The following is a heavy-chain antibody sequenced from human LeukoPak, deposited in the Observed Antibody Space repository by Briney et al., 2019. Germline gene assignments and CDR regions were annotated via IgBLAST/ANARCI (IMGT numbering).Heavy chain of an antibody. Sequence: GGSLRLSCAASGITFSSYSMNWVRQAPGKGLEWVSGISPGGGPTYYADSVKGRFTISRDDSKNTLYLQMNNLRAEDTAVYYCARDLFPSTTAYFDYWGQGTLVTVSS. CDR3: ARDLFPSTTAYFDY. V-gene: IGHV3-23*01. CDR2: ISPGGGPT. J-gene: IGHJ4*02. CDR1: GITFSSYS. D-gene: IGHD4-11*01.